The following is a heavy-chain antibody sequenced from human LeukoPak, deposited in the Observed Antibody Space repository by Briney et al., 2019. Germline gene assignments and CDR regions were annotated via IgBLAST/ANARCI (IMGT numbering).Heavy chain of an antibody. CDR3: ARIEWERLGRAFDI. Sequence: GRSLRLSCAASGFTVSGNYMTWVRQAPGKGLEWVSSIYNTGATHYAESVKGRFTISRDNSKNTLFLQMNSLRAEDMAVYYCARIEWERLGRAFDIWGQGTMVTVSS. CDR1: GFTVSGNY. V-gene: IGHV3-53*01. J-gene: IGHJ3*02. D-gene: IGHD1-26*01. CDR2: IYNTGAT.